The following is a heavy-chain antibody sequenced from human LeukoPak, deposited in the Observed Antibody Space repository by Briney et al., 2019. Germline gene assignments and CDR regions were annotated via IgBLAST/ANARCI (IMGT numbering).Heavy chain of an antibody. Sequence: GGSLRLSCAASGFTFSGYSMNWVRQAPGKGLEWVSSISSSSSYIYYADSVKGRFTISRDNAKNSLYLQMNSLRAEDTAVYYCARALGDFWSGSFDYWGQGTLVTVSS. CDR3: ARALGDFWSGSFDY. V-gene: IGHV3-21*01. D-gene: IGHD3-3*01. CDR2: ISSSSSYI. J-gene: IGHJ4*02. CDR1: GFTFSGYS.